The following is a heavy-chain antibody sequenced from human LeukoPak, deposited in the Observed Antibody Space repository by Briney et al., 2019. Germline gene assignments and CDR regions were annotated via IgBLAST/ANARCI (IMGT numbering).Heavy chain of an antibody. CDR1: GGSISSSSYY. Sequence: SETLSLTCTVSGGSISSSSYYWGWIRQPPGKGLEWLGSIYYSGSTYYNPSLKSRVTISVDTSKNQFSLKLSSVTAADTAVYYCAPTRVTSSWYWFDPWGQGTLVTVSS. V-gene: IGHV4-39*01. CDR2: IYYSGST. CDR3: APTRVTSSWYWFDP. D-gene: IGHD6-13*01. J-gene: IGHJ5*02.